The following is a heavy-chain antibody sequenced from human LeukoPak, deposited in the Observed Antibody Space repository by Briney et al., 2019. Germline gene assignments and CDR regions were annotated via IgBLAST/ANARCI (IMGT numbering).Heavy chain of an antibody. D-gene: IGHD1-26*01. CDR1: DYSISSGYY. CDR2: IYHSGST. CDR3: ARLRREVGATRYYFDY. Sequence: PSETLSLTCAVSDYSISSGYYWGWIRQPPGKGLEWIGSIYHSGSTYYNPSLKSRVTISVDTSKNQFSLKLSSVTAADTAVYYCARLRREVGATRYYFDYWGQGTLVTVSS. V-gene: IGHV4-38-2*01. J-gene: IGHJ4*02.